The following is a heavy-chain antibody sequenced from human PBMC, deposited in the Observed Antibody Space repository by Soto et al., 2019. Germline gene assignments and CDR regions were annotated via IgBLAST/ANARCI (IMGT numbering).Heavy chain of an antibody. CDR1: GFTFSNYG. D-gene: IGHD6-19*01. J-gene: IGHJ6*02. V-gene: IGHV3-30*03. Sequence: GGSLRLSCAASGFTFSNYGMHWVRQAPGEGLEWVAIVSYDGSEQFYADSVKDRFTISRDNSKNTLYLQMNSLRVEDTAVYYCARDPAGGVAGYYGMDVWGQGTTVTVSS. CDR2: VSYDGSEQ. CDR3: ARDPAGGVAGYYGMDV.